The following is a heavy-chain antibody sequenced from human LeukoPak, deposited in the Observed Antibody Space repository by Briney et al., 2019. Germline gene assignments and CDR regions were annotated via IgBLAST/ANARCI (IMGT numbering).Heavy chain of an antibody. J-gene: IGHJ4*02. D-gene: IGHD3-10*01. CDR2: IKSKGDAETT. V-gene: IGHV3-15*01. CDR1: VFTFTNAW. Sequence: GGSLRLSCVASVFTFTNAWMSWVRQAPGTGLEWVGRIKSKGDAETTDYAAPVKGRFFLSRDDSENTLYLQMYSLQTEDTAVYYCTTDLGLTMIRGVLVSWGQGTLVTVSS. CDR3: TTDLGLTMIRGVLVS.